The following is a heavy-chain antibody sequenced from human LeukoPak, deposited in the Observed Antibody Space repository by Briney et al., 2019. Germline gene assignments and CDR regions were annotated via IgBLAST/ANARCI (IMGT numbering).Heavy chain of an antibody. V-gene: IGHV3-9*01. Sequence: GGSLRLSCAASGFTFSSYWMSWVRQAPGEGLEWVSGISWNSGSIGYADSVKGRFTISRDNAKNSLYLQMNSLRAEDTALYYCAKDTRLGGGYEYYFDYWGQGTLVTVSS. CDR1: GFTFSSYW. CDR3: AKDTRLGGGYEYYFDY. J-gene: IGHJ4*02. D-gene: IGHD5-12*01. CDR2: ISWNSGSI.